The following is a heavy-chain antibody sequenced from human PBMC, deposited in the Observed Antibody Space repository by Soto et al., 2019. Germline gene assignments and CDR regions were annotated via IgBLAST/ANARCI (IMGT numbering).Heavy chain of an antibody. CDR2: IIPFFDTA. D-gene: IGHD3-22*01. J-gene: IGHJ3*02. CDR3: ARDGYYYDSSGPGGAFDI. Sequence: ASVKVSCKASGSAFRSYAVNWVRQAPGQGLEWMGGIIPFFDTANYAQKFRGRVTITADESTSTAYMELSSLKSEDTAVYYCARDGYYYDSSGPGGAFDIWGQGTMVTVSS. CDR1: GSAFRSYA. V-gene: IGHV1-69*13.